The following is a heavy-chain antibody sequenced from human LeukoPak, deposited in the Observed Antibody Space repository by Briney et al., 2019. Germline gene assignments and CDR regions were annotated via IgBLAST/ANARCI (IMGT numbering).Heavy chain of an antibody. CDR3: AKGDCSSTSCYWSYLEPLDY. CDR1: GFTFDDYA. D-gene: IGHD2-2*01. J-gene: IGHJ4*02. CDR2: ISWNSGSI. Sequence: PGRSLRLSCAASGFTFDDYAMHWVRQAPEKGREWVSGISWNSGSIGYADSVKGRFTISRDNAKNSLYLQMNSLRAEDTALYYCAKGDCSSTSCYWSYLEPLDYWGQGTLVTVSS. V-gene: IGHV3-9*01.